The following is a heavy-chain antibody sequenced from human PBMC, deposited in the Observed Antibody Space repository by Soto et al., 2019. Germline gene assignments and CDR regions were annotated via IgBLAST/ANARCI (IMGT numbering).Heavy chain of an antibody. J-gene: IGHJ4*02. CDR2: IYYSGST. CDR1: GGSISSGDNY. D-gene: IGHD3-22*01. CDR3: ARVRAGDPYYYYSTGFNH. Sequence: QVQLQESGPGLVKPSQTLSLTCTVYGGSISSGDNYWSWIRQHPGKGLEWIGYIYYSGSTYYNPSHMRRVTISVDTSKNQFSLKLSSVTAADSAVSYCARVRAGDPYYYYSTGFNHWGQGSLVTVSS. V-gene: IGHV4-31*03.